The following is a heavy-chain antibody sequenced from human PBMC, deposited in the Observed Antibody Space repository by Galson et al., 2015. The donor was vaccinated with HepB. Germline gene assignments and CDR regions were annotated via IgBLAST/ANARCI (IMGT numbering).Heavy chain of an antibody. Sequence: SLRLSCAASGFTFSSYSMNWVRQASGKGLEWVSYISSSSSTIYYADSVKGRFTISRDNAKNSLYLQMNSLRDEDTAVYYCARDLRAARSSGWDDAFDIWGQGTMVTVSS. V-gene: IGHV3-48*02. D-gene: IGHD6-19*01. J-gene: IGHJ3*02. CDR3: ARDLRAARSSGWDDAFDI. CDR1: GFTFSSYS. CDR2: ISSSSSTI.